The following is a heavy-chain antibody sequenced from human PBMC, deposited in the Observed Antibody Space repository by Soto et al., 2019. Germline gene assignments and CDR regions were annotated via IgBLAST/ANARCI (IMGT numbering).Heavy chain of an antibody. CDR3: AREDDGGDSLDV. D-gene: IGHD2-21*02. V-gene: IGHV4-30-4*08. CDR1: GDSISSDYYH. CDR2: IHHSGSI. J-gene: IGHJ6*02. Sequence: QVQLQQSGPGLVKPSQTLSLTCTVSGDSISSDYYHWTWIRQSPGKGLEWIGYIHHSGSILYNPSLKSRVTISVDTSKNQFSLHPPSVTAADTAVYFCAREDDGGDSLDVWGQGTTVTVSS.